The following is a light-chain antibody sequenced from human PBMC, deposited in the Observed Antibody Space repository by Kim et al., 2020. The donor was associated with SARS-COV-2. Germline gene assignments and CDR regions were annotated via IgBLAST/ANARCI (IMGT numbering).Light chain of an antibody. V-gene: IGKV1-17*01. J-gene: IGKJ5*01. CDR3: LQHNTYPIT. CDR2: GAS. Sequence: ASTGARVTIPSRASQYIRNALGSYQQNPGSAPKRLIYGASSLQSGVPSRFSGSGSGTEFTLTFSSLQPEDFATYFCLQHNTYPITFGQATRLEIK. CDR1: QYIRNA.